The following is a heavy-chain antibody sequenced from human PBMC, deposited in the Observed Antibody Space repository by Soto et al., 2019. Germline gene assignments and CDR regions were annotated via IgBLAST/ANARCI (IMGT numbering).Heavy chain of an antibody. J-gene: IGHJ4*02. CDR1: GFTFSNAW. D-gene: IGHD3-22*01. Sequence: PGGSLRPSCAASGFTFSNAWMSWVRQAPGKGLEWVGRIKGEADGGTTDYAAPVKGRITISRDHSKDTLYLQMNSLKTEDTAVYYCTTGLSNGYYNFDYWGQGTPVTVSS. V-gene: IGHV3-15*01. CDR3: TTGLSNGYYNFDY. CDR2: IKGEADGGTT.